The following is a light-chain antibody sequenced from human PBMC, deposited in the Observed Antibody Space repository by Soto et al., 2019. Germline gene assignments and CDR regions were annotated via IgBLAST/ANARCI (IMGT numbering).Light chain of an antibody. CDR1: SSDVGTYDF. J-gene: IGLJ1*01. CDR2: DVS. Sequence: QSVLTQPRSVSGSPGQSVTISCTGTSSDVGTYDFVSWYQQHPGKAPRLMVFDVSERPSGVPDRFSGSKSGNTASLTISGLQAEDEADYYCCLYAGTFYVFGTGTKLTAL. CDR3: CLYAGTFYV. V-gene: IGLV2-11*01.